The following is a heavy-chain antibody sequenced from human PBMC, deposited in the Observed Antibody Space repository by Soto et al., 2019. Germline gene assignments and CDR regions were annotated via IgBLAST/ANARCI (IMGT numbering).Heavy chain of an antibody. Sequence: SETLSLTCAVYGGSFSGYYWSWIRQPPGKGLEWIGEINHSGSTNYNPSLKSRVTISVDTSKNQFSLKLSSVTAADTAVYYCARGHFWSGYYLNPALPYGMDVWGQGTTVTVSS. CDR2: INHSGST. J-gene: IGHJ6*02. D-gene: IGHD3-3*02. CDR1: GGSFSGYY. CDR3: ARGHFWSGYYLNPALPYGMDV. V-gene: IGHV4-34*01.